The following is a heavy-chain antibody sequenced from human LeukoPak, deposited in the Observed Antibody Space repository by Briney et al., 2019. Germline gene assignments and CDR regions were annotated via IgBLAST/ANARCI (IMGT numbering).Heavy chain of an antibody. CDR3: AKGSIVRYCTGGVCYKCIGYYYYYMDV. D-gene: IGHD2-8*02. J-gene: IGHJ6*03. V-gene: IGHV3-9*01. Sequence: PGRSLRLSWAASGFTFSGYARSWVRQAAGKGLEWVSGISWNSGSIYYADLFLCPFTIPRHPAKNSLSLQMNSLRAEDTALYYCAKGSIVRYCTGGVCYKCIGYYYYYMDVWGKGTTVTVPS. CDR1: GFTFSGYA. CDR2: ISWNSGSI.